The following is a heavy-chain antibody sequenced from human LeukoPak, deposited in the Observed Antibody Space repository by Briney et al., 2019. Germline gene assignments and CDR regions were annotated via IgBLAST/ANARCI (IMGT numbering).Heavy chain of an antibody. CDR3: ARDFGNYYGSGTLDWFDP. CDR1: GYPFTDYY. D-gene: IGHD3-10*01. Sequence: ASVKVSCKTSGYPFTDYYIHWVRQAPGQGLECMGWINPNSGATNYPRKFQGRVTVTRDTSTSTAYMDLTSLRSDDTAVYFCARDFGNYYGSGTLDWFDPWGQGTLVTVSS. J-gene: IGHJ5*02. V-gene: IGHV1-2*02. CDR2: INPNSGAT.